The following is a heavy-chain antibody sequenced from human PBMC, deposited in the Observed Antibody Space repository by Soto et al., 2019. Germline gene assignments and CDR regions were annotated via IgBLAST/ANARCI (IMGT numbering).Heavy chain of an antibody. Sequence: EVQLVESGGGVVQPGGSLRLSCAASGFTFYSYWMSWVRQAPGRGLESVANIAQDGSEEYYVDSVKGRFTISRDNVRNSLYLQMNSLRAEDTAMYFCATANRGFSPTYGGQGTLVTVSS. J-gene: IGHJ4*02. D-gene: IGHD2-8*01. CDR2: IAQDGSEE. CDR1: GFTFYSYW. V-gene: IGHV3-7*01. CDR3: ATANRGFSPTY.